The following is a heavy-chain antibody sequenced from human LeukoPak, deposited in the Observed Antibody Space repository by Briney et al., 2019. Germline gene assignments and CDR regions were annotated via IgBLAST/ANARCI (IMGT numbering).Heavy chain of an antibody. CDR1: GFTFSSYA. CDR3: AKDVARLGYSYGRFDY. J-gene: IGHJ4*02. V-gene: IGHV3-23*01. D-gene: IGHD5-18*01. CDR2: ISGST. Sequence: GGSLRLSCVASGFTFSSYAMTWVRQAPGKGLEWVSAISGSTYYADSVKGRFTISRDNSKNTLYLQMNSLRAEDTAVYYCAKDVARLGYSYGRFDYWGQGTLVTVSS.